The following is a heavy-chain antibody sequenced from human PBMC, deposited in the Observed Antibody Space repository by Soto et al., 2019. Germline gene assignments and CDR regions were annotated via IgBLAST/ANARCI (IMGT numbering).Heavy chain of an antibody. J-gene: IGHJ4*02. V-gene: IGHV3-23*01. CDR2: ISGGGSST. CDR1: GFTFSSYG. CDR3: AKGSSSWSRLHFAY. D-gene: IGHD6-13*01. Sequence: EVQLLESGGGLVQPGGSLRLSCAASGFTFSSYGMSWVHQAPGKGLEWVSGISGGGSSTYYADSVQGHFTISRDNSKNTLYLQMNRLRAEDTAVYYCAKGSSSWSRLHFAYWCQGALVTVSS.